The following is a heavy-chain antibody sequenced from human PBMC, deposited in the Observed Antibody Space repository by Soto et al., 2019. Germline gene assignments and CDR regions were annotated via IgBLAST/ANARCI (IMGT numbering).Heavy chain of an antibody. CDR2: IKSKTDGGTT. CDR3: TTEGYCSGGSCYRGFDY. J-gene: IGHJ4*02. V-gene: IGHV3-15*01. D-gene: IGHD2-15*01. Sequence: GGSLRLSCAASGFTFSKAWMSWVRQAPGKGLEWVGRIKSKTDGGTTDYAAPVKGRFTISRDDSKNTLYLQMNSLKTEDTAVYYCTTEGYCSGGSCYRGFDYWGQGTLVTVSS. CDR1: GFTFSKAW.